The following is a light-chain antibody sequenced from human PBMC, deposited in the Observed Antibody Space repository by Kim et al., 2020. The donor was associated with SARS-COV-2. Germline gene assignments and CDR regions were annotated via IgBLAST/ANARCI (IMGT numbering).Light chain of an antibody. J-gene: IGLJ3*02. CDR1: SSDIGSNT. V-gene: IGLV1-44*01. Sequence: GQRITISCSGSSSDIGSNTVSWYQQVPGTTPKLLIYSNTQRPSRVPDRFSGSKSGTSASLAISELQSEDEADYYCASWDDSLSGWVFGGGTQLTVL. CDR3: ASWDDSLSGWV. CDR2: SNT.